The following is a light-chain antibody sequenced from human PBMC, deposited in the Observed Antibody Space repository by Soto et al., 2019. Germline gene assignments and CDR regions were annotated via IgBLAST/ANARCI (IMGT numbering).Light chain of an antibody. CDR2: DTS. CDR3: QPYNNWPLT. J-gene: IGKJ4*01. Sequence: EVVTTQSPATLSVSPGDGVSPSGRAKQGIGDTLAWYQHKPGQTPRLFIYDTSNRATAVPARFRGRRSGPEFALTINSLQSEDFAIYYCQPYNNWPLTFGGGNKVESK. V-gene: IGKV3-15*01. CDR1: QGIGDT.